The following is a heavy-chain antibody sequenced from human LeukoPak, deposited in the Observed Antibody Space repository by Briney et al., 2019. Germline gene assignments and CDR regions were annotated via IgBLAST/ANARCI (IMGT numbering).Heavy chain of an antibody. D-gene: IGHD5-12*01. J-gene: IGHJ4*02. Sequence: ASVTVSCKASGYTFTGYYMHWVRQAPGQGLEWMGWINPNSGGTNYAQKFQGRDTMTRDTSISTAYMELGRLRSDDTAVYYCARDDDIVATIDFDYWGQGTLVTVSS. CDR2: INPNSGGT. CDR1: GYTFTGYY. CDR3: ARDDDIVATIDFDY. V-gene: IGHV1-2*02.